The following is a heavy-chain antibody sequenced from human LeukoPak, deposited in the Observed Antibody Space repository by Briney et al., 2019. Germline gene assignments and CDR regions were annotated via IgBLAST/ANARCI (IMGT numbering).Heavy chain of an antibody. V-gene: IGHV3-23*01. Sequence: GGSLRLSCAASGFTFSSNAMSWVRQAPGKGLEWVSAISGSGGSTYYADSVKGRFTISRDNSKNTLYLQMNSLRAEDTAVYYCAKEGVLRYFDWLPYFDYWGQGTLVTVSS. CDR3: AKEGVLRYFDWLPYFDY. D-gene: IGHD3-9*01. CDR1: GFTFSSNA. J-gene: IGHJ4*02. CDR2: ISGSGGST.